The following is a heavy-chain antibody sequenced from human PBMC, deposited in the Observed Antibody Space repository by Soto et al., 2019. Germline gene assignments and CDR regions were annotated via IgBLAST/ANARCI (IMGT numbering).Heavy chain of an antibody. CDR1: GLTFSRYA. V-gene: IGHV3-23*01. CDR3: AKGIRFLEWENWFDP. Sequence: PGGSLRLSCAASGLTFSRYAMSWVRQAPGKELEWVSAISGSGGSTYYADYVKGRFTISRDNSKNTLYLQMNSLRAEDTAVYYCAKGIRFLEWENWFDPWGQGTLVTVSS. J-gene: IGHJ5*02. CDR2: ISGSGGST. D-gene: IGHD3-3*01.